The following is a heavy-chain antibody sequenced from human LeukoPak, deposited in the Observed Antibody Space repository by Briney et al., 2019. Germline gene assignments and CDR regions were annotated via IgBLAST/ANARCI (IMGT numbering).Heavy chain of an antibody. CDR2: ISYDGSNK. Sequence: GRSLRLSCAASGFTFSSYAMHWVRQAPGKGLEWVAVISYDGSNKYYADSVKGRFTISRDNSKNTLYLQMNSLRAEDTAVYYCARMFWGFDYWGQGTLVTVSS. J-gene: IGHJ4*02. V-gene: IGHV3-30*04. CDR3: ARMFWGFDY. D-gene: IGHD3-10*02. CDR1: GFTFSSYA.